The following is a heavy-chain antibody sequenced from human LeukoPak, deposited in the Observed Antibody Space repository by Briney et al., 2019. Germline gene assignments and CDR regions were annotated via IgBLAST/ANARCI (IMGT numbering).Heavy chain of an antibody. D-gene: IGHD1-14*01. J-gene: IGHJ4*02. Sequence: ASVKVSCKASGYTFTSYGISWVRQALGQGLEWMGEISAYNGNTNYAQKLQGGVTMTTDTSTSTAYMELRSLRSDDTAVYYCARLTTINNIYPTLDYWGQGTLVTVSS. CDR2: ISAYNGNT. V-gene: IGHV1-18*01. CDR3: ARLTTINNIYPTLDY. CDR1: GYTFTSYG.